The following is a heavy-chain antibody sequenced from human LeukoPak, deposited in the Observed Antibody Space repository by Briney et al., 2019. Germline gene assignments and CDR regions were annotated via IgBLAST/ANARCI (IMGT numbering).Heavy chain of an antibody. Sequence: PSETLSLTCAVYGGSFSGYYWSWIRQPPGKGLEWIGEINHSGSTNYNPSLRSRVTISVDTSKNKFSLKLSSVTAADTAVYYCARGKYGSGKGYYYYMDVWGKGTTVTVSS. CDR3: ARGKYGSGKGYYYYMDV. V-gene: IGHV4-34*01. CDR1: GGSFSGYY. CDR2: INHSGST. D-gene: IGHD3-10*01. J-gene: IGHJ6*03.